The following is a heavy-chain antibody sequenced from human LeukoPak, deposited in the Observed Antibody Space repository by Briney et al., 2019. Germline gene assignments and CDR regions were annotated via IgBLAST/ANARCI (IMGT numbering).Heavy chain of an antibody. Sequence: GGSLRLPYAASGFTFDDYAMHWVRQAPGKGLEWVSLISGDGGSTYYADSVKGRFTISRDNSRNSLYLQMNSLRTEDTALYYCAKDIQKQWVVRDDWGQGTLVTVSS. V-gene: IGHV3-43*02. CDR3: AKDIQKQWVVRDD. CDR2: ISGDGGST. D-gene: IGHD6-19*01. J-gene: IGHJ4*02. CDR1: GFTFDDYA.